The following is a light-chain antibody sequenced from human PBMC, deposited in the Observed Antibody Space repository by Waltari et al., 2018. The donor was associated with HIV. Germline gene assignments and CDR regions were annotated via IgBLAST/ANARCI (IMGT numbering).Light chain of an antibody. Sequence: QSVLTQPASVSGFPGQSITISCTGASTDFGPYHFISWYQYPPGNVPKVVIYEIVTRPSGVSDRFSGSKSGNTAYLTISRLRAEDEADYYCTSYTANDTLIFGGGTKVTVL. CDR2: EIV. J-gene: IGLJ2*01. CDR1: STDFGPYHF. V-gene: IGLV2-14*01. CDR3: TSYTANDTLI.